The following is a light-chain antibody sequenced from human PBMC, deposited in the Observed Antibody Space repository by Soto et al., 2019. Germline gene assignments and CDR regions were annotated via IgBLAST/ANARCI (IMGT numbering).Light chain of an antibody. Sequence: DIQLTQSPSTLSVSVGDRVTITCRASESINTWLAWYQQKPGRAPKLLIYDASNLESGVPSRFSGSSSGTEFILTIDSVQPDDFGTYYCQQYTGTFGRGTRVYI. CDR3: QQYTGT. CDR1: ESINTW. V-gene: IGKV1-5*01. CDR2: DAS. J-gene: IGKJ1*01.